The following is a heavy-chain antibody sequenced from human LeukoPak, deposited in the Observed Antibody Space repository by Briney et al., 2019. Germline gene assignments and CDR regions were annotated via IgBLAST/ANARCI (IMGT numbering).Heavy chain of an antibody. J-gene: IGHJ4*02. CDR3: ATPPSGYYDSSGYYY. Sequence: GGSLRLSCAASGFTFSWYWMSWVRQAPGKGLEWVANIKEDGSIKYYADSVKGRFTISRDNAKNSLYLQMNSLRAEDTAVYYCATPPSGYYDSSGYYYWGQGTLVTVSS. CDR1: GFTFSWYW. D-gene: IGHD3-22*01. CDR2: IKEDGSIK. V-gene: IGHV3-7*03.